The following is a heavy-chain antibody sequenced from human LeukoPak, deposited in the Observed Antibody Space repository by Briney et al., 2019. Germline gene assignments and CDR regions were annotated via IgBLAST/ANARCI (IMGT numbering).Heavy chain of an antibody. J-gene: IGHJ6*03. CDR2: IYHSGST. CDR1: GYSISSGYY. D-gene: IGHD4-23*01. Sequence: SETLSLTCSVSGYSISSGYYWTWIRQPPGKGLEWIGNIYHSGSTYNNPSLKSRVTMSVDTPKNQFSLKLTSVTAADTAVYYCARGGGNGGGWVSHYYYMDVWGKGTTVTVSS. V-gene: IGHV4-38-2*02. CDR3: ARGGGNGGGWVSHYYYMDV.